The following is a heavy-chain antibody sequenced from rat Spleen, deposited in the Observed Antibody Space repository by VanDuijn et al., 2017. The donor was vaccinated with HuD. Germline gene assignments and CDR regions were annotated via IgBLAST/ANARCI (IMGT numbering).Heavy chain of an antibody. CDR3: ARERPRIATFDY. CDR1: GFTFSSYV. J-gene: IGHJ2*01. CDR2: ITTDSSQT. V-gene: IGHV5-43*01. Sequence: EVQLVESGGGLVQPGSSLKVSCVASGFTFSSYVMHWFRQAPENGIEWLAYITTDSSQTHFAETVKGRFTISRDNAKNTVDMQLSSRRSEDTAMYVCARERPRIATFDYWGQGVMVTVSP. D-gene: IGHD2-2*01.